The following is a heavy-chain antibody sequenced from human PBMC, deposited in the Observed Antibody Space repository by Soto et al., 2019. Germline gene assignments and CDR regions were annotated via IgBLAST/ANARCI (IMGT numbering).Heavy chain of an antibody. CDR3: ARDWTGAEGFDP. J-gene: IGHJ5*02. CDR1: GYTFSTYG. V-gene: IGHV1-18*01. D-gene: IGHD3-3*01. CDR2: IGADNGDT. Sequence: QVQLVQSGAEVKKPGASVKVSCKASGYTFSTYGFSWVRQAPGQGLEWMGWIGADNGDTNYAQNFQGRVTMTTDTSTTTSDMELRSLTSDDTAVYFCARDWTGAEGFDPWGQGTLVTVSS.